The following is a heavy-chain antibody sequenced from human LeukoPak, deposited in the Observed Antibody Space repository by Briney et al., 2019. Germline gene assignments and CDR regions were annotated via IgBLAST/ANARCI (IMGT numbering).Heavy chain of an antibody. CDR3: ARESAVGATLDY. CDR1: GGSISSGDYY. V-gene: IGHV4-30-4*08. CDR2: IYYSGST. J-gene: IGHJ4*02. D-gene: IGHD1-26*01. Sequence: PSETLSLTCTVSGGSISSGDYYWSWIRQPPGKGLEWIGYIYYSGSTYYNPSLKSRVTISVDTSKNQFSLKPSPVTAPDPAVYYCARESAVGATLDYWGQGTLVTVSS.